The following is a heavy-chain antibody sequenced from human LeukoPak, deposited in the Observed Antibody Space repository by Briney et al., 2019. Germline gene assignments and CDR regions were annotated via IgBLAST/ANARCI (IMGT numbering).Heavy chain of an antibody. D-gene: IGHD3-3*01. V-gene: IGHV4-59*12. CDR1: GGSISSYY. J-gene: IGHJ6*02. CDR2: IYYSGST. CDR3: ARDRYDSYPMDV. Sequence: SETLSLTCTVSGGSISSYYWSWIRQPPGKGLEWIGYIYYSGSTYYNPSLKSRVSISVDTSKNQFSLKLSSVTAADTAVYYCARDRYDSYPMDVWGQGTTVTVSS.